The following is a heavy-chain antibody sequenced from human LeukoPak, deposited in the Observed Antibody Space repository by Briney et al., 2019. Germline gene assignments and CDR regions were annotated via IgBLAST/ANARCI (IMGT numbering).Heavy chain of an antibody. V-gene: IGHV3-23*01. CDR1: GFTFSNYA. CDR2: ISGSGINT. CDR3: AKDSLGYYKPFDY. J-gene: IGHJ4*02. D-gene: IGHD3-9*01. Sequence: GGSLRLSCAASGFTFSNYAMSWVRQAPGKGLEWVSAISGSGINTYYADSVKGRFTISRDNSKNTLYLKMNSLRAEDTALYYCAKDSLGYYKPFDYWGQGTLVTVSS.